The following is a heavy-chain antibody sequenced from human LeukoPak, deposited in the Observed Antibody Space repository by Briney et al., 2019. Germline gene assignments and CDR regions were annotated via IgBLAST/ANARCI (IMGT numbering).Heavy chain of an antibody. CDR1: GGSFSGYY. Sequence: SETLSLTCAVYGGSFSGYYWSWIRQPPGKGLEWIGEINHSGSTNYNPSLKSQVTISVDTSKNQFSLKLSSVTAADTAVYYCASSGYCSGGSCYSGRWFDPWGQGTLVTVSS. J-gene: IGHJ5*02. V-gene: IGHV4-34*01. CDR2: INHSGST. CDR3: ASSGYCSGGSCYSGRWFDP. D-gene: IGHD2-15*01.